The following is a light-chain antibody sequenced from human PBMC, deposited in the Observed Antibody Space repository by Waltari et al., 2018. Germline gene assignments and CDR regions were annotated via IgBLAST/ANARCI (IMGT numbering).Light chain of an antibody. CDR2: AAS. CDR1: QNIHRY. CDR3: LQSYRTPLT. J-gene: IGKJ4*01. V-gene: IGKV1-39*01. Sequence: DIQMTQSPSSLSPSVGDRVTITCRASQNIHRYLNWYQQRTGEVPKLLIYAASTLQGGVPSRFSGSGSGTDFTLTISSLQPEDFATYYCLQSYRTPLTFGGGTKVET.